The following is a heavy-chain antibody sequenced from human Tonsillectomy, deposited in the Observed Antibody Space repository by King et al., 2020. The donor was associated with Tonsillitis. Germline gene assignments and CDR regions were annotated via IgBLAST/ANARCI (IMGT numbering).Heavy chain of an antibody. CDR2: ICYDGSNK. Sequence: VQLVESGGCVVQPGRSLRLSCAASGLSFSNHGMPWVRQAPGKGLAGVVVICYDGSNKYYADSVKGRVTISRDNSKNTRYLQMNSLRAEDTAVYYCAKVLDSSGYYYIDYWGQGTLVTVSS. J-gene: IGHJ4*02. V-gene: IGHV3-30*18. CDR3: AKVLDSSGYYYIDY. CDR1: GLSFSNHG. D-gene: IGHD3-22*01.